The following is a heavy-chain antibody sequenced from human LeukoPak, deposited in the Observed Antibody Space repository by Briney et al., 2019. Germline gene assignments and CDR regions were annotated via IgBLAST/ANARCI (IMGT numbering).Heavy chain of an antibody. J-gene: IGHJ4*02. CDR1: GYTFTSYY. Sequence: GASVKVSCKASGYTFTSYYMHWVRQAPGQGLEWMGIINPSGGSTSYAQKFQGRVTMARDTSTSTVYMELSSLRSEDTAVYYCARDPLRGVFDYWGQGTLVTVPS. CDR3: ARDPLRGVFDY. CDR2: INPSGGST. D-gene: IGHD3-16*01. V-gene: IGHV1-46*01.